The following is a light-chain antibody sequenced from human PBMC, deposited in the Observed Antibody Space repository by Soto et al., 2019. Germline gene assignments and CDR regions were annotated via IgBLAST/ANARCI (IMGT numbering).Light chain of an antibody. J-gene: IGLJ2*01. CDR2: EVS. CDR1: SSDVGGYNY. CDR3: SSYAGSNNFRV. V-gene: IGLV2-8*01. Sequence: QPVLTQPPSASGSPGQSVTISCTGTSSDVGGYNYVSWYQQHPGKAPKLIIFEVSERPSGVPDRFSGSKSGNTASLTVSGLQAEDEADYYCSSYAGSNNFRVFGGGTKLTVL.